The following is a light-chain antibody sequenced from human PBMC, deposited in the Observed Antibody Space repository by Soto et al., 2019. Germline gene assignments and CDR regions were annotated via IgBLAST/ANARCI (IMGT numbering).Light chain of an antibody. CDR3: QQRSTWPPFT. CDR2: DAS. J-gene: IGKJ3*01. CDR1: QSVSSF. Sequence: EIVLTQSPATLSLSPGERATLSCRASQSVSSFLAWYQQKAGQAPRLLIYDASNRASGIPDRFSGAGSGTDFTLTISSLEPDDFAAYYCQQRSTWPPFTFGPGTKVEIK. V-gene: IGKV3-11*01.